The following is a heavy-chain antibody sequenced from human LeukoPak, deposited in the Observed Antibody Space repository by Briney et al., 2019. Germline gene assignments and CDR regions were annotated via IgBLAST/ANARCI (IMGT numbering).Heavy chain of an antibody. J-gene: IGHJ4*02. D-gene: IGHD1-7*01. CDR2: IYPGDSDT. CDR3: ARHFGSTGTLDY. V-gene: IGHV5-51*01. CDR1: GYRFTSDW. Sequence: GESLKISCKGSGYRFTSDWIGWVRQMPGKGLEWMGIIYPGDSDTRYSPSFQGQVTIPVDKSISTAYLQWSSLKASDTAMYYCARHFGSTGTLDYWGQGTLVTVSS.